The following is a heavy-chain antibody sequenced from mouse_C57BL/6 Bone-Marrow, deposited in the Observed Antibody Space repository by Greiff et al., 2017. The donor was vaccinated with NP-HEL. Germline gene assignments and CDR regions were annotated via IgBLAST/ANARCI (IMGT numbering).Heavy chain of an antibody. CDR1: GYAFTNYL. D-gene: IGHD1-1*01. V-gene: IGHV1-54*01. CDR2: INPGSGGT. CDR3: ARRDYYGSSPDYFDY. J-gene: IGHJ2*01. Sequence: VKLQESGAELIRPGTSVKVSCKASGYAFTNYLIEWVKQRPGQGLEWIGVINPGSGGTNYNEKFKGKVTLTADKSSSTAYMQLSSLTSEDSAVYFCARRDYYGSSPDYFDYWGQGTTLTVSS.